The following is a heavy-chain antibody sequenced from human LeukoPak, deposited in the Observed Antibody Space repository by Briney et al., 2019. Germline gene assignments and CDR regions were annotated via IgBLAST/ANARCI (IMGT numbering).Heavy chain of an antibody. Sequence: ASVKVSCKASGYTFSSYYIHWVRQAPGQGLEWMGIINPSGGSTSYPQKFQGRVTMTRDMSTSTDYMELSSLRSEDTAVYYCARDNSVEDTAWWFDPWGQGTLVTVSS. D-gene: IGHD4-23*01. CDR2: INPSGGST. CDR3: ARDNSVEDTAWWFDP. CDR1: GYTFSSYY. V-gene: IGHV1-46*01. J-gene: IGHJ5*02.